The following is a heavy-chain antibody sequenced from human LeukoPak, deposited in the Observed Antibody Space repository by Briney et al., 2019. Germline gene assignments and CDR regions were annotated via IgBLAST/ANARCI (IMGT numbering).Heavy chain of an antibody. CDR3: ARMGAIAGASANPDY. Sequence: SETLSLTCIVSGGSISSYYWSWIRQPPGKGLEWIGYIYYSGSTNYNPSLKSRVTISVDTSKNQFSLKLSSVTTADTAVYYCARMGAIAGASANPDYWGQGTLVSVSS. CDR1: GGSISSYY. CDR2: IYYSGST. J-gene: IGHJ4*02. D-gene: IGHD4/OR15-4a*01. V-gene: IGHV4-59*01.